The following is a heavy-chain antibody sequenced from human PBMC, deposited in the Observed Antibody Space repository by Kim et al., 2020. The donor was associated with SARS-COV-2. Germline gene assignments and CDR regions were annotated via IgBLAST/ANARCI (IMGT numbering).Heavy chain of an antibody. CDR1: GGSISSGGYY. J-gene: IGHJ5*02. CDR2: IYYSGST. CDR3: ARVAYGSGRNNWFDP. V-gene: IGHV4-31*03. D-gene: IGHD3-10*01. Sequence: SETLSLTCTVSGGSISSGGYYWSWIRQHPGKGLEWIGYIYYSGSTYYNPSLKSRVTISVDTSKNQFSLKLSSVTAADTAVYYCARVAYGSGRNNWFDPWGQVTLVTVSS.